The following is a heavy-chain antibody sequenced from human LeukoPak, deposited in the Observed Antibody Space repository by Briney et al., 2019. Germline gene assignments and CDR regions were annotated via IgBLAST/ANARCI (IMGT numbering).Heavy chain of an antibody. CDR3: ARLTVTTYYYYYYMDV. CDR2: IYTSGST. Sequence: PSETLSLTCTVSGGSISSGSYYWSWIRQPAGKGLEWIGRIYTSGSTNYNPSLKSRVTISVDTSKNQFSLKLSSVTAADTAVYYCARLTVTTYYYYYYMDVWGKGTTVTISS. D-gene: IGHD4-17*01. J-gene: IGHJ6*03. CDR1: GGSISSGSYY. V-gene: IGHV4-61*02.